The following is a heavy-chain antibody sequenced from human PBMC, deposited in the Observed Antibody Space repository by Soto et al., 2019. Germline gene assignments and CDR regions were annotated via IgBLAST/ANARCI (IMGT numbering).Heavy chain of an antibody. CDR3: ARDGGGESVGSAYYYYYGMDV. J-gene: IGHJ6*02. CDR2: ISSSSSPI. Sequence: EEQLVESGGGLAQPGGSLRLACAASGFAFGSYSMNWVRQAPGKGLEWISYISSSSSPIYYADSVKGRFTIARDAAKNSVYLQMNSLRHEETAVYYCARDGGGESVGSAYYYYYGMDVWGQGTTVTVSS. D-gene: IGHD3-10*01. CDR1: GFAFGSYS. V-gene: IGHV3-48*02.